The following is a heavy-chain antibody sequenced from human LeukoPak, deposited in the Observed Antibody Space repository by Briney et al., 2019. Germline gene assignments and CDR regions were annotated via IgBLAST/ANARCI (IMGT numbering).Heavy chain of an antibody. CDR3: AVGGGGIPVSGTGGWFDP. Sequence: PSETLSLTCSVSGGSITTYYWSWIRQPPGKGLEWIGYIHHSGSTNYNPSLKSRATISVDTSKNQFSLNLRSVTAADTAVYYCAVGGGGIPVSGTGGWFDPWGQGTLVTVSS. J-gene: IGHJ5*02. CDR2: IHHSGST. V-gene: IGHV4-59*01. D-gene: IGHD6-19*01. CDR1: GGSITTYY.